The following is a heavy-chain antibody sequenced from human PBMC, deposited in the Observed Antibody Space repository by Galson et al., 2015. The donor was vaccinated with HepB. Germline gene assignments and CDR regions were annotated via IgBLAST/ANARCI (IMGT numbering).Heavy chain of an antibody. V-gene: IGHV1-69*13. CDR3: AREVRYSSSWYGVNWFDP. Sequence: SVKVSCKASGGTFSSYAISWVRQAPGQGLEWMGGIIPIFGTANYAQKFQGRVTITADESTSTAYMELSSLRSEDTAVYYCAREVRYSSSWYGVNWFDPWGQGTLVTVSS. J-gene: IGHJ5*02. CDR1: GGTFSSYA. CDR2: IIPIFGTA. D-gene: IGHD6-13*01.